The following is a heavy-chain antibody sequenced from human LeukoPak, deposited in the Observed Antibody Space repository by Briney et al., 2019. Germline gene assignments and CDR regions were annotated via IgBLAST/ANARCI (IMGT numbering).Heavy chain of an antibody. Sequence: HPGGSLRLSCAASGFTFSSYAMSWVRQAPGKGLEWVSAISGSGGSTYYADSVKGRFTISRDNSKNTLYLQMNSLGAEDTAVYYCAKAYYGSGSDLDYWGQGTLVTVSS. V-gene: IGHV3-23*01. CDR2: ISGSGGST. J-gene: IGHJ4*02. D-gene: IGHD3-10*01. CDR3: AKAYYGSGSDLDY. CDR1: GFTFSSYA.